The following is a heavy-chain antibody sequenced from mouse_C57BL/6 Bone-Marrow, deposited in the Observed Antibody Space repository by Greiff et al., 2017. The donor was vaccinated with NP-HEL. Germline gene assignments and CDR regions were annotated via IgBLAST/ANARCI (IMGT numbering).Heavy chain of an antibody. CDR2: IDPNSGGT. CDR3: ARSTGTAQDPFAY. J-gene: IGHJ3*01. CDR1: GYPFTSYW. Sequence: QVQLQQPGAELVKPGASVQLSCKASGYPFTSYWMHWVKQRPGRGLEWIGRIDPNSGGTKYNEKFKSQATLTVDKPSSTAYMQLSSLKSEDSAVYYCARSTGTAQDPFAYWGQGTLVTISA. V-gene: IGHV1-72*01. D-gene: IGHD3-2*02.